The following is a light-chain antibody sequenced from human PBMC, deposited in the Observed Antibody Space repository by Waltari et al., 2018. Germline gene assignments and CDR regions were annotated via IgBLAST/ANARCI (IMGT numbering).Light chain of an antibody. CDR2: DVS. CDR1: RSDIGGSNH. V-gene: IGLV2-14*03. CDR3: SSYTSSTTNV. Sequence: QSALTQPASVSGSPGQSITISCTGTRSDIGGSNHVSWYQQHPGKVPKLIIYDVSGRPSGVSNRFSGSKSGNTASLTISGLQAEDEADYYCSSYTSSTTNVFGSGTKVTVL. J-gene: IGLJ6*01.